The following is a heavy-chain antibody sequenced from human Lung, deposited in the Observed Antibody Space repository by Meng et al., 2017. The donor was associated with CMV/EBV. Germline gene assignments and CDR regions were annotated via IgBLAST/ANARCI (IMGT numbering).Heavy chain of an antibody. J-gene: IGHJ4*02. Sequence: GGSLRLSFAASGFTFTSYGMSWVRQAPGKGLEWVSLIYNDGSHTYYADSVKGRFTISRDNSKNTVSLQMNNLRVEDSAVYYCVKGAAGLVPWGQGTLVTVSS. CDR3: VKGAAGLVP. CDR2: IYNDGSHT. V-gene: IGHV3-23*03. CDR1: GFTFTSYG. D-gene: IGHD3/OR15-3a*01.